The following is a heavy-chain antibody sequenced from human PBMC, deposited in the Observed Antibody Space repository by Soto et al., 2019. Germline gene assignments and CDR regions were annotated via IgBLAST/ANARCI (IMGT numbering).Heavy chain of an antibody. Sequence: PGGSLRLSCAASGFTFSSHWMHLVRQAPGKGLVWVSRINSDGSSTSYADSVKGRFTISRDNAKNTLYLQMNSLRAEDTAVYYCASPVDTAMVNGFDPWGQGTLVTVSS. CDR2: INSDGSST. V-gene: IGHV3-74*01. J-gene: IGHJ5*02. CDR1: GFTFSSHW. D-gene: IGHD5-18*01. CDR3: ASPVDTAMVNGFDP.